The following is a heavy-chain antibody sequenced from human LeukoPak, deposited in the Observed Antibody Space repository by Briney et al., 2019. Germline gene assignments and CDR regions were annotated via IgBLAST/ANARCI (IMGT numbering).Heavy chain of an antibody. CDR2: ISHTGNDI. CDR3: AGDGTGVLPGDAFDI. Sequence: GGSLRLSCAVSGFTFSSSAMHWVRQAPGKGLEWVSYISHTGNDIYYGESVKGRFTISRDNAKNSLYLQMHTLRAEDTAVYYCAGDGTGVLPGDAFDIWSQGTMVTVSS. V-gene: IGHV3-21*05. CDR1: GFTFSSSA. J-gene: IGHJ3*02. D-gene: IGHD1-1*01.